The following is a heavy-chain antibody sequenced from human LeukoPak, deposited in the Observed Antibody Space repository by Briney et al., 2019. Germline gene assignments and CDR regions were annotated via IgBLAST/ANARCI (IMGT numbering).Heavy chain of an antibody. CDR2: ISAYNGNT. CDR1: GYTFTSYG. V-gene: IGHV1-18*01. D-gene: IGHD2-15*01. CDR3: ARDSGGLTTYYYYGTDV. Sequence: ASVKVSCKASGYTFTSYGISWVRQAPGQGLEWMGWISAYNGNTNYAQKLQGRVTMTTDTSTSTAYMELRSLRSDDTAVYYCARDSGGLTTYYYYGTDVWGQGTTVTVSS. J-gene: IGHJ6*02.